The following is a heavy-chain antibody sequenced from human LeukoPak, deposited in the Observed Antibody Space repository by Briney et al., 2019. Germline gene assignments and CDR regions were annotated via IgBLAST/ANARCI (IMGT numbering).Heavy chain of an antibody. CDR1: GGSVYSTIHF. Sequence: PSETLSLTCTVSGGSVYSTIHFWSWIRQPPGKGLEWIASINYSATTYYNPSLKSRVTISIYTTDNRFPLKLTSVTAPDTAVYYCAGFVVNGSGKYYFCYWGPGTMVPVFS. CDR2: INYSATT. J-gene: IGHJ6*01. V-gene: IGHV4-39*02. D-gene: IGHD3-10*01. CDR3: AGFVVNGSGKYYFCY.